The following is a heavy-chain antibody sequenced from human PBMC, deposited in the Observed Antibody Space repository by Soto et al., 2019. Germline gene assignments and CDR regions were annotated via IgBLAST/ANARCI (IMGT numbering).Heavy chain of an antibody. CDR1: GFSLRSSGMG. D-gene: IGHD1-1*01. V-gene: IGHV2-5*02. Sequence: QITLKESGPTVVKPTQTLTLTCTFSGFSLRSSGMGVGWIRQPPGKALEWLALIYWDDDKRYSPSLKSRLNITKDTFKNQVVLTMTNMDPVDTATYFCAHSSGWLQLRDAFDIWGQGTMVTVSS. CDR2: IYWDDDK. J-gene: IGHJ3*02. CDR3: AHSSGWLQLRDAFDI.